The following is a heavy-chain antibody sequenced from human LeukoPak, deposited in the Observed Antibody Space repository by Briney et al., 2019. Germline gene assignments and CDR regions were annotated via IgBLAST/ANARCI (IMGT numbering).Heavy chain of an antibody. CDR3: ARVRGPGIAVAGTREFDY. V-gene: IGHV1-2*02. CDR2: INPYSGGT. J-gene: IGHJ4*02. CDR1: GYTFTGYH. Sequence: GASVKVSCKASGYTFTGYHMHWVRQAPGHGLEWMGWINPYSGGTNYAQKFQGRVTMTRDTSISTAYMELSRLTYDDTAVYYCARVRGPGIAVAGTREFDYWGQGTLVTVSS. D-gene: IGHD6-19*01.